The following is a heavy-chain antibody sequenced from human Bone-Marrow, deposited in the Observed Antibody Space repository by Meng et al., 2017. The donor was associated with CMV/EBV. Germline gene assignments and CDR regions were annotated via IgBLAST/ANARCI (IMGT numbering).Heavy chain of an antibody. CDR1: GGSISSYY. CDR3: ARRCRINRYYYYYGMDV. V-gene: IGHV4-4*07. Sequence: SETLSLTCTVSGGSISSYYWSWIRQPAGKGLEWIGRIYTSGSTNYNPSLKSRVTISVDTSKNQFSLKLSSVTAADTAVYYCARRCRINRYYYYYGMDVWGQGTTVTVSS. J-gene: IGHJ6*02. CDR2: IYTSGST. D-gene: IGHD1-14*01.